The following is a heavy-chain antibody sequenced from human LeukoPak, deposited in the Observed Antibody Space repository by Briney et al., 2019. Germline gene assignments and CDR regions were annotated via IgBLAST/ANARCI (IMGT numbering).Heavy chain of an antibody. CDR1: GFTFSGDY. Sequence: PGGSLRLSCAASGFTFSGDYMSWIRQAPGKGLEWVSYISSVGSSIVYADSVKGRLTISRDNAKNSLFLQMNSLRAEDTAVYYCARARGAGPGAHFDYWGQGTPVIVSS. D-gene: IGHD3-10*01. J-gene: IGHJ4*02. V-gene: IGHV3-11*01. CDR2: ISSVGSSI. CDR3: ARARGAGPGAHFDY.